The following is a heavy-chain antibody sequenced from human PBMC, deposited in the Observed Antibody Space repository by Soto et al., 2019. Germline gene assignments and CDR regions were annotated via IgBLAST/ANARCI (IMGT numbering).Heavy chain of an antibody. CDR3: AREQLPEYCGGDCAFGY. V-gene: IGHV1-3*01. Sequence: QVQLVQSGAEVKKPGASVKVSCKASGYTFTSYAMNWVRQAPGQRLEWMGWINAGNGNTKYSQKFQGSVTITRDTSASTSYMDLSSLRSEDTAVYYFAREQLPEYCGGDCAFGYWVQGTLDTVSS. CDR2: INAGNGNT. CDR1: GYTFTSYA. J-gene: IGHJ4*02. D-gene: IGHD2-21*02.